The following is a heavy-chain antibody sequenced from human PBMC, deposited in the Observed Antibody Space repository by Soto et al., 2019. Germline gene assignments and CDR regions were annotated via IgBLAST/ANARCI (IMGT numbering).Heavy chain of an antibody. Sequence: ALLKVSCQTSGYTHTSYAMHWVRQAPGHRLWWRGCINAGDCDTNYSQKCQVRVTITRDTFANTAYMEVSSLRSEDTAIYYCSRENQPRGWYCHYYGADVWGQGTTVTVSS. CDR1: GYTHTSYA. J-gene: IGHJ6*02. D-gene: IGHD2-2*01. CDR2: INAGDCDT. CDR3: SRENQPRGWYCHYYGADV. V-gene: IGHV1-3*01.